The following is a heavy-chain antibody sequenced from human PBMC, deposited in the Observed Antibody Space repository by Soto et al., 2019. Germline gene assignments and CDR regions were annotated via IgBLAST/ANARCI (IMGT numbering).Heavy chain of an antibody. J-gene: IGHJ5*02. V-gene: IGHV3-21*01. CDR3: VIGGYDSGPVDP. CDR1: GFTFSSYS. Sequence: GGPLGLSCATSGFTFSSYSMNCFRQAPGKGLDWVSSISSSSSYIYYADSVKGRFTISRDNAKNSLYLQMNSLRAEDTAVYYVVIGGYDSGPVDPWGQGTLVTVSS. D-gene: IGHD5-12*01. CDR2: ISSSSSYI.